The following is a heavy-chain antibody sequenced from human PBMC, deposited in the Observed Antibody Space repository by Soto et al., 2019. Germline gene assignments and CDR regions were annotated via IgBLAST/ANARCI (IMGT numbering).Heavy chain of an antibody. CDR2: IPNNGSP. D-gene: IGHD1-26*01. CDR1: GGSVRTGSYH. J-gene: IGHJ4*02. Sequence: QVHLQESGPGRVKPSETLSLTCSVSGGSVRTGSYHWRWIRQPPGKGLEWIGFIPNNGSPDYNPFLKSRVVVSIDMSKNQFSLKVNSVTAADSAVYFCARVGEGGDSWGQGTLVTVSS. CDR3: ARVGEGGDS. V-gene: IGHV4-61*01.